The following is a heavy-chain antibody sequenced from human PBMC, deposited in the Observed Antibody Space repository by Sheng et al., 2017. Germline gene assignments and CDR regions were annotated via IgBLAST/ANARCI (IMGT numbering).Heavy chain of an antibody. J-gene: IGHJ4*02. CDR3: ASWAVTTGNFDY. CDR2: IYYSGST. Sequence: QLQLQESGPGLVKPSETLSLTCTVSGGSISSSSHYWGWIRQPPGKGLEWIGSIYYSGSTYYNPSLKSRVTISVDTSKNQFSLKLSSVTAADTAVYYCASWAVTTGNFDYWGQGRLVTVSS. CDR1: GGSISSSSHY. D-gene: IGHD4-17*01. V-gene: IGHV4-39*07.